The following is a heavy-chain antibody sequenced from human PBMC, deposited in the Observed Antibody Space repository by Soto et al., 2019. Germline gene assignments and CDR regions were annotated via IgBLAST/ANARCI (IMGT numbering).Heavy chain of an antibody. J-gene: IGHJ5*02. CDR2: IYSAGST. Sequence: EVQVVESGGGLVQPGGSLRLSCAASGFIVSSSYISWVRQAPGQGLEWVAVIYSAGSTYYADSGKGRFTIYRDSSKNTLYLQMDSLRAEDPAVDDCARSSTGTKYAVCFDPWGQGTLVTVSS. D-gene: IGHD4-17*01. CDR1: GFIVSSSY. CDR3: ARSSTGTKYAVCFDP. V-gene: IGHV3-66*01.